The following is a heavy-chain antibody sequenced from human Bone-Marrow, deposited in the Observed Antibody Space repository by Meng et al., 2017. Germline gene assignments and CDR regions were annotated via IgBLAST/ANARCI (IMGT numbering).Heavy chain of an antibody. CDR3: VRLYGDSVGATKRPDAFDI. V-gene: IGHV3-30*04. Sequence: GESLKISCAASGFTFSSYAMHWVRQAPGKGLEWVAVISYDGSNKYYADSVKGRFTISRDNSKNTLYLQMNSLRAEDTAVYYCVRLYGDSVGATKRPDAFDIWGQGTMVTV. D-gene: IGHD1-26*01. J-gene: IGHJ3*02. CDR1: GFTFSSYA. CDR2: ISYDGSNK.